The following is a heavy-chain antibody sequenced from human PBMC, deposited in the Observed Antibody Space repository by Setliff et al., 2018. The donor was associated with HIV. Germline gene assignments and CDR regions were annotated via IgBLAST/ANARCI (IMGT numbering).Heavy chain of an antibody. CDR1: GASVTNVLYY. D-gene: IGHD3-3*01. J-gene: IGHJ5*02. V-gene: IGHV4-61*09. CDR2: IYTSGNSRYT. Sequence: SETLSLTCTVSGASVTNVLYYWSWLRQPAGKGLEWIGHIYTSGNSRYTNYNSSLESRVAISLDTSSNQFSLKLSSVNAADTAVYHCAREREAWSAYDSWGQGTLVTVSS. CDR3: AREREAWSAYDS.